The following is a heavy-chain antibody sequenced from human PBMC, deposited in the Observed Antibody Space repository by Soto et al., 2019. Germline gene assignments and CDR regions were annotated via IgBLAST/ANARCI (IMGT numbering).Heavy chain of an antibody. V-gene: IGHV1-8*01. CDR3: ARATELRYVEWSVYRGGNYAMDV. Sequence: QVQLVQSGAEVKKPGASVRVSCKASGYTFSDYDINWVRQATGQGLEWMGWVSPDSGSTGYAGIFQGRVTMTWDRSTTTAYMDLSSLTSADSAVYYCARATELRYVEWSVYRGGNYAMDVWGQGTTVTVSS. D-gene: IGHD3-3*01. CDR1: GYTFSDYD. J-gene: IGHJ6*02. CDR2: VSPDSGST.